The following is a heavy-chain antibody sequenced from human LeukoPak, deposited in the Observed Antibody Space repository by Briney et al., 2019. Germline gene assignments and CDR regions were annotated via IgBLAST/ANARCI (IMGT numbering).Heavy chain of an antibody. D-gene: IGHD3-10*01. CDR2: IYTSGST. CDR1: GGSISSYY. J-gene: IGHJ6*02. V-gene: IGHV4-4*07. CDR3: ARDFFNYYGSGSYSIHGMDV. Sequence: PSETLSLTCTVSGGSISSYYWSCIRQPAAKGLEWIGRIYTSGSTNYNPSLKSRVTMSVDTSKNQFSLKLSSLTAADTAVYYCARDFFNYYGSGSYSIHGMDVWGQGITVIVSS.